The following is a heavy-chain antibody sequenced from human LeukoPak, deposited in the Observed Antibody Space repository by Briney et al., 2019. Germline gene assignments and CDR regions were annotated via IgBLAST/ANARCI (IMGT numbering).Heavy chain of an antibody. CDR2: ISAYNGNT. V-gene: IGHV1-18*01. CDR3: ARDPFRSRSDCSSTSCYSRFDP. D-gene: IGHD2-2*01. CDR1: GYTFTSYG. J-gene: IGHJ5*02. Sequence: AASVKVSCKASGYTFTSYGISWVRQAPGQGLEWMGWISAYNGNTNYAQKLQGRVTMTTDTSTSTAYMELRSLISDDTAVYYCARDPFRSRSDCSSTSCYSRFDPWGQGALVTVSS.